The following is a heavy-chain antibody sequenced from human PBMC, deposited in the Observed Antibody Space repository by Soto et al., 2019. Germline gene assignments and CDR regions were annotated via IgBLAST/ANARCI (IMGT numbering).Heavy chain of an antibody. D-gene: IGHD6-13*01. CDR1: GFTFSSYA. Sequence: GGPLRLSCTASGFTFSSYAMSWVRQTPGKGLEWVSAISGSGGSTYYADSVKGRFTISRDNSKNTLYLQMNSLRAEDTAVYYCAKPKVGAAAGQNWFDPWGQGTLVTVSS. CDR3: AKPKVGAAAGQNWFDP. J-gene: IGHJ5*02. CDR2: ISGSGGST. V-gene: IGHV3-23*01.